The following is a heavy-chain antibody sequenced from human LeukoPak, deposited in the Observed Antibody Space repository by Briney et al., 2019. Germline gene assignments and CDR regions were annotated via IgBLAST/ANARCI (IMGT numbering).Heavy chain of an antibody. CDR3: AKERRGYSYGCIDY. J-gene: IGHJ4*02. V-gene: IGHV3-21*01. D-gene: IGHD5-18*01. Sequence: GGSLRLSCAASGFTFSTYNMNWVRQAPGKGLEWVSSISSTGSAKYYADSVRGRFTISRDNANHSLYLQMNSLRAEDTAVYYCAKERRGYSYGCIDYWGQGSLVSVSS. CDR2: ISSTGSAK. CDR1: GFTFSTYN.